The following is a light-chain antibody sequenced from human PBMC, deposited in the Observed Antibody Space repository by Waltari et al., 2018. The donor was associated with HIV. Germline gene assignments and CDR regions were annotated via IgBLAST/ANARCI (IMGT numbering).Light chain of an antibody. J-gene: IGLJ3*02. CDR2: RSD. CDR3: ATWDGSLSGRV. CDR1: SSNIGNNY. Sequence: QSVLTQPPSASGTPGQRVTISCSGSSSNIGNNYVYWYHQVPGTAPKLLIHRSDQRPSGVPDRFSGSKSGTSAALAISGLRSDDEGDYYCATWDGSLSGRVFGGGTKLTVL. V-gene: IGLV1-47*01.